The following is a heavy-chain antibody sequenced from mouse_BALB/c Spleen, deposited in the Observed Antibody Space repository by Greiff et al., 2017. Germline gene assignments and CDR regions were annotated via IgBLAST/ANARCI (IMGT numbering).Heavy chain of an antibody. V-gene: IGHV1-9*01. CDR1: GYTFSSYW. Sequence: VQLQQSGAELMKPGASVKISCKATGYTFSSYWIEWVKQRPGHGLEWIGEILPGSGSTNYNEKFKGKATFTADTSSNTAYMQLSSLTSEDSAVYYCARGRITPSFDYWGQGTTLTVSS. CDR2: ILPGSGST. J-gene: IGHJ2*01. CDR3: ARGRITPSFDY. D-gene: IGHD1-1*01.